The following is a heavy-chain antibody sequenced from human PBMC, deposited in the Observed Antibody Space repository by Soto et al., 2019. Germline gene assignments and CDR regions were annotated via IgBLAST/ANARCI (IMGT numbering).Heavy chain of an antibody. CDR2: ISAYNGNT. CDR1: GYTCTSDG. CDR3: ARNSATPHWFDP. D-gene: IGHD1-26*01. Sequence: QVQLVQSGAEVKKPGASVKVSCKASGYTCTSDGISWVRQAPGQGLEWMGWISAYNGNTNYAQKLQRRVTMTTDTATSTAYMELRSLTSYATPVYYCARNSATPHWFDPWGQGTPVTFAS. V-gene: IGHV1-18*01. J-gene: IGHJ5*02.